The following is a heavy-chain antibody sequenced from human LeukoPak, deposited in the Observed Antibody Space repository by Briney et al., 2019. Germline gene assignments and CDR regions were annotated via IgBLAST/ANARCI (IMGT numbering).Heavy chain of an antibody. CDR3: ARVSRGIAARRPLDY. D-gene: IGHD6-6*01. J-gene: IGHJ4*02. Sequence: GASVKVSCKASGYTFTGYYMHWVRQAPGQGLEWMGWINPNSGGTNYAQKFQGRVTMTRDTSISTAYMELSRLRSDDTAVYYCARVSRGIAARRPLDYWGQGTLVTVSS. CDR1: GYTFTGYY. V-gene: IGHV1-2*02. CDR2: INPNSGGT.